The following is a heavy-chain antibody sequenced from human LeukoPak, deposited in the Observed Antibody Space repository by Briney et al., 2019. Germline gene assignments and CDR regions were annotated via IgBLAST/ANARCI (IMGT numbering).Heavy chain of an antibody. V-gene: IGHV4-59*01. D-gene: IGHD5-24*01. CDR2: IYYSGRT. J-gene: IGHJ3*02. CDR1: GDSINSYY. CDR3: ARGRWLPNAFDI. Sequence: SETLSLTCTVSGDSINSYYWNWIRQPPGKGLEWIGYIYYSGRTDYNPSLKSRVTISVDTSKHQFSMKLKSVTAADTAVYFCARGRWLPNAFDIWGQGTMVTVSS.